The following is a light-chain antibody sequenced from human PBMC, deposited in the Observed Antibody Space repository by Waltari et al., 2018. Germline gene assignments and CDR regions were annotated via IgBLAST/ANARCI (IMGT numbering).Light chain of an antibody. Sequence: EIVLTPSPDTLSLSPGDIATLSCRASQSIGSYLAWYQHKPGQAPRLLIFGASNRATGIPARFSGSGSGTDFTLTISRLEPEDFAVYYCQQRSDSYTFGQGTKLEIK. V-gene: IGKV3-11*01. CDR2: GAS. J-gene: IGKJ2*01. CDR3: QQRSDSYT. CDR1: QSIGSY.